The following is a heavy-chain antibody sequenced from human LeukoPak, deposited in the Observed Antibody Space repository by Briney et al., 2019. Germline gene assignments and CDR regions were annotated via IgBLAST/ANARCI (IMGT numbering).Heavy chain of an antibody. Sequence: SVKVSCKASGYTFTSYGISWVRQAPGQGLEWMGRIIPILGIANYAQKFQGRVTITADKSTSTAYMELSSLRSEDTAVYYCARAHQPYYCSGGSCYNYYYGMDVWGQGTTVTVSS. D-gene: IGHD2-15*01. CDR2: IIPILGIA. CDR1: GYTFTSYG. CDR3: ARAHQPYYCSGGSCYNYYYGMDV. V-gene: IGHV1-69*04. J-gene: IGHJ6*02.